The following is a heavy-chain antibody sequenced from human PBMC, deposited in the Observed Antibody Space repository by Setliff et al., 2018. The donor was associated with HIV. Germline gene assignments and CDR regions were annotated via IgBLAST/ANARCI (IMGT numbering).Heavy chain of an antibody. CDR3: AENRSPSIFSAPTNAFDI. Sequence: SVKVSCKGFGGTFSTYSLSWVRQAPGQGLEWMGGIIPIFGKTNYAQKFQGRVTITADKSTTTAFMDLSGLRSEDTAVYYCAENRSPSIFSAPTNAFDIWCQGTMVTV. V-gene: IGHV1-69*06. CDR1: GGTFSTYS. CDR2: IIPIFGKT. D-gene: IGHD3-9*01. J-gene: IGHJ3*02.